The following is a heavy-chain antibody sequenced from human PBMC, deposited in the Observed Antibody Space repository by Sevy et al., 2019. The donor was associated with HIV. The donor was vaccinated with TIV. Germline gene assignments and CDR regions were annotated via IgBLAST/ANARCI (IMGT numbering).Heavy chain of an antibody. CDR3: ARDCHSIRCLWGMDV. J-gene: IGHJ6*02. D-gene: IGHD3-3*02. V-gene: IGHV3-7*03. Sequence: WGSLRLSCAASGFTFSRYWMSWVRQAPGKGLEWVANIKVDGSEKYYVDSVKGRFTISRDNARNSLYLQMNSLRAEDTAVYYCARDCHSIRCLWGMDVWGQGTTVTVSS. CDR1: GFTFSRYW. CDR2: IKVDGSEK.